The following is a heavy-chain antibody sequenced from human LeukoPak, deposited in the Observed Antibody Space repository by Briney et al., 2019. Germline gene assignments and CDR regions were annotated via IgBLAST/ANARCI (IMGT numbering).Heavy chain of an antibody. J-gene: IGHJ3*02. CDR3: RGNGDYVSWEVDAFDI. CDR1: GGSFSGYY. Sequence: SETLSLTCAVYGGSFSGYYWSWIRQPPGEGLEWIGEINHSGSTNYNPSLKSRVTISVDTSKNQFSLKLSSVTAADTAVYYCRGNGDYVSWEVDAFDIWGQGTMVTVSS. V-gene: IGHV4-34*01. D-gene: IGHD4-17*01. CDR2: INHSGST.